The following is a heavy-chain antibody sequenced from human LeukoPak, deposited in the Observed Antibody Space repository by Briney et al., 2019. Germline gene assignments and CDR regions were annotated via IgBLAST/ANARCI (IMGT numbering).Heavy chain of an antibody. CDR1: GFTFNNYA. J-gene: IGHJ3*02. CDR2: IKQDGSEK. Sequence: PGGSLRLSCAASGFTFNNYAMSWVRQAPGKGLEWVANIKQDGSEKYYVDSVRGRFTISRDNAENSLFLQMNSLRAEDTAVYYCARDLAGPPQEAFDIWGQGTMVTVS. CDR3: ARDLAGPPQEAFDI. V-gene: IGHV3-7*01.